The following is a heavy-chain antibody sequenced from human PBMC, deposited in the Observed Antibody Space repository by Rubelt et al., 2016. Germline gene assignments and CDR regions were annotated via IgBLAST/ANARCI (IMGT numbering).Heavy chain of an antibody. J-gene: IGHJ5*02. V-gene: IGHV4-39*01. CDR2: IYYSGST. Sequence: QLQLQESGPGLVKASETLSLTCTVSGDSISATTYYWGWIRQPPGKGLEWIGNIYYSGSTYYNPSLKSRVTISIDTSKNQFSLRLNSVTATDTAVYYCARRLYTNAAWFDPWGQGTLVTVSS. D-gene: IGHD3-16*01. CDR3: ARRLYTNAAWFDP. CDR1: GDSISATTYY.